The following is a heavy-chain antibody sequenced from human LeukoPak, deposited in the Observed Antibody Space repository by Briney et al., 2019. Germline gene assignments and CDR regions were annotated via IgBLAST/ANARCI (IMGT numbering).Heavy chain of an antibody. J-gene: IGHJ4*02. Sequence: PGGSLRLSCAASGFTFNNVWMIWVRQAPGKGLEWVANIKQDGSEKYYVDSVKGRFTISRDNAKNSLYLQMNSLRADDTAVYYCARDLGDMVRGVFDYWGQGTLVTVSS. CDR3: ARDLGDMVRGVFDY. V-gene: IGHV3-7*01. D-gene: IGHD3-10*01. CDR1: GFTFNNVW. CDR2: IKQDGSEK.